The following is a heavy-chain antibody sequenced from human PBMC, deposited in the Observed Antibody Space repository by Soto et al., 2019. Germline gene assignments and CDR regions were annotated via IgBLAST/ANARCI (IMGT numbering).Heavy chain of an antibody. Sequence: QVQLQESGPRLVKPSETLSLTCTVSGGSVSSGNYYWSWIRQPPGKGLECIGYFSDSGSTNYNPSLKSRVTMSVDTSKTQFSLKLSSVTAADTAVYHCARGLSTYDYVWGSYRFDYWGQGTLVTVSS. CDR1: GGSVSSGNYY. CDR2: FSDSGST. V-gene: IGHV4-61*01. CDR3: ARGLSTYDYVWGSYRFDY. D-gene: IGHD3-16*02. J-gene: IGHJ4*02.